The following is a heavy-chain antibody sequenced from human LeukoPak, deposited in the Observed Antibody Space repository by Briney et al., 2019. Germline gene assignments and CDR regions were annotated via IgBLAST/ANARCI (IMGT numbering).Heavy chain of an antibody. D-gene: IGHD3-22*01. CDR2: IYYSGST. J-gene: IGHJ5*02. CDR3: ARDNRHDSSIGP. V-gene: IGHV4-59*01. CDR1: GGSISSYY. Sequence: SSETLSLTCTVSGGSISSYYWRWLRQPPGKGLEWFGYIYYSGSTNYNPSLKTRVTISVDTSKNQFSLKLSAVTAADTAVYYGARDNRHDSSIGPWGQGTLVTVSS.